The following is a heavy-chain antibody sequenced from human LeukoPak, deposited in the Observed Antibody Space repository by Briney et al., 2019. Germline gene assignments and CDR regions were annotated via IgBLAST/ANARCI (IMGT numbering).Heavy chain of an antibody. CDR2: ISGSSTTI. Sequence: GGSLRLSCAASGFTFSSYAMSWVRQAPGKGLEWISYISGSSTTIYYADSVKGRFTISRDNAKNSLYLQMNSLRAEDTAVYYCARDLRPSTTPIFDYWGQGSLVTVSS. D-gene: IGHD1-7*01. V-gene: IGHV3-48*01. CDR1: GFTFSSYA. CDR3: ARDLRPSTTPIFDY. J-gene: IGHJ4*02.